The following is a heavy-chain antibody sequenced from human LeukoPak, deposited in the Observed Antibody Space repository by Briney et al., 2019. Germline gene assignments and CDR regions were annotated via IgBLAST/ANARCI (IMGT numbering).Heavy chain of an antibody. CDR2: INTDTGNP. J-gene: IGHJ4*02. CDR1: GYTFTNYA. D-gene: IGHD2-15*01. CDR3: ARGGRYLDY. V-gene: IGHV7-4-1*02. Sequence: ASVKVSCKASGYTFTNYAMNWVRQAPGQGLEWMGWINTDTGNPTYAQGFTGRFVFSLDTSVSTTYLQISSLKADDTAVYYCARGGRYLDYWGQGTLVTVSS.